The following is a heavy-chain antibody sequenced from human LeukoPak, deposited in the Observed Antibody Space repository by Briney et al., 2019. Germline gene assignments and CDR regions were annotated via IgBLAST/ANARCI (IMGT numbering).Heavy chain of an antibody. D-gene: IGHD2-15*01. CDR3: AKSTVSECSGGSCYSYYFDY. Sequence: GGSLRLSCAASGFTFSSYAMSWVRQAPGKGLEWVSAISGSGGSTYYADSVKGRFTIFRDNSKNTLYLQMNSLRAEDTAVYYCAKSTVSECSGGSCYSYYFDYWGQGTLVTVSS. V-gene: IGHV3-23*01. CDR1: GFTFSSYA. CDR2: ISGSGGST. J-gene: IGHJ4*02.